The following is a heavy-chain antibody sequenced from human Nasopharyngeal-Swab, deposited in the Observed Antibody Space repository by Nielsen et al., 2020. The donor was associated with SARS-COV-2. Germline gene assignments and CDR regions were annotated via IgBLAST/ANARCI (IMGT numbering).Heavy chain of an antibody. CDR1: GYSFSTYW. Sequence: GESLKISCKGSGYSFSTYWIGWVRQMPGKGLEWMGIIYPSDSDTRYSPSFQGQVTISADKSINTAYLHWSSLKASDTAMYYFARHARATTVDYWGQGTLVTVSS. D-gene: IGHD4-17*01. CDR2: IYPSDSDT. V-gene: IGHV5-51*01. J-gene: IGHJ4*02. CDR3: ARHARATTVDY.